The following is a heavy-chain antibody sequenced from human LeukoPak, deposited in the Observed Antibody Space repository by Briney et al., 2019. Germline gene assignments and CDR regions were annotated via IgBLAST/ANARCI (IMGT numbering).Heavy chain of an antibody. V-gene: IGHV3-23*01. D-gene: IGHD2-2*01. Sequence: GGSLRLSCSASGFTFRSYGMTWVRQAPGKGLEWVSAISGSGDSTYYADSVKGRFTISRDNSRNTLYLQMNSLRAGDTAVYYCAKSFRSTSLDYWGQGTLVTVSS. CDR1: GFTFRSYG. J-gene: IGHJ4*02. CDR3: AKSFRSTSLDY. CDR2: ISGSGDST.